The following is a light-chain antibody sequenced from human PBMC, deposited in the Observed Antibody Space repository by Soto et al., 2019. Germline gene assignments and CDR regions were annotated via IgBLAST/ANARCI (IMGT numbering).Light chain of an antibody. J-gene: IGKJ1*01. CDR2: EAS. CDR1: QSIGRW. V-gene: IGKV1-5*03. CDR3: QQYESYRT. Sequence: DIQMTQSPSTLSAYVGDRVTITCRASQSIGRWLAWYQQKPGKAPKLLIYEASSLESGVSSRFRGSGSGTEFTLTITGLQPDVFATYYCQQYESYRTFGPGTKVEIK.